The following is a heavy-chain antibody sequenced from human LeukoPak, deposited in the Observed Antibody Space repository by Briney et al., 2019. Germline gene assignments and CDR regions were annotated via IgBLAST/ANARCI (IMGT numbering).Heavy chain of an antibody. J-gene: IGHJ4*02. CDR3: ARVMSIAAAGKGLGY. Sequence: GGSLRLSCAASGFTFSSYSMNWVRQAPGKGLEWVAVISYDGSNKYYSDSVKGRFTISRDNSKNTLYLQMNSLRAEDTAVYYCARVMSIAAAGKGLGYWGQGTLVTVSS. V-gene: IGHV3-30*03. D-gene: IGHD6-13*01. CDR1: GFTFSSYS. CDR2: ISYDGSNK.